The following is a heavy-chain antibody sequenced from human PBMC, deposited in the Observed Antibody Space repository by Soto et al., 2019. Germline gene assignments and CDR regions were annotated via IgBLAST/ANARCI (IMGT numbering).Heavy chain of an antibody. CDR2: IYYSGST. CDR3: ARDHNYYDSSALTGDY. J-gene: IGHJ4*02. V-gene: IGHV4-30-4*01. Sequence: QVQLQESGPGLVKPSQTLSLTCTVSGGSISSGDYYWSWIRQPPGKGLEWIGYIYYSGSTYYNPSLKSRVTISVDTSKNQISLKLSSVTAADTAVYYCARDHNYYDSSALTGDYWGQGTLATVSS. D-gene: IGHD3-22*01. CDR1: GGSISSGDYY.